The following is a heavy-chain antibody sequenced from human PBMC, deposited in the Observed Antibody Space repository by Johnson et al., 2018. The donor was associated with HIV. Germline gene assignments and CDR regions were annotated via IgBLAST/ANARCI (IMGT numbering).Heavy chain of an antibody. Sequence: QVQLVESGGGVVQPGGSLRLSCAASGFTFSSYGMHWVRQAPGKGLEWVAFIRYDGSNKYYADSVKGRFTVSRDNAKKSLYLQMNSLRAEDTAVYYCARDSFDISGQQHDAFDIWGQGTMVTVSS. J-gene: IGHJ3*02. CDR1: GFTFSSYG. V-gene: IGHV3-30*02. CDR2: IRYDGSNK. D-gene: IGHD3-22*01. CDR3: ARDSFDISGQQHDAFDI.